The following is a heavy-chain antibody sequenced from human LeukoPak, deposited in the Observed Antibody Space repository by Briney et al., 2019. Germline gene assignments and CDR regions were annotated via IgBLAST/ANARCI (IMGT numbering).Heavy chain of an antibody. D-gene: IGHD6-19*01. Sequence: GGSLRLSCAASGFTFSSYGMHWVRQAPGKGLEWVAFIRYGGSDKYYADSVKGRFTISRDNSKNTLYLQMTSLRAEDTAVYYCAKYSPDSSGWYHFDYWGQGTLVTVSS. CDR2: IRYGGSDK. V-gene: IGHV3-30*02. J-gene: IGHJ4*02. CDR3: AKYSPDSSGWYHFDY. CDR1: GFTFSSYG.